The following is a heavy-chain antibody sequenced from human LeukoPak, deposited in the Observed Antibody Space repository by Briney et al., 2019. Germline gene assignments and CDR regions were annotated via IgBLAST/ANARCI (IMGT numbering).Heavy chain of an antibody. D-gene: IGHD1-1*01. CDR2: ISYDGSNK. J-gene: IGHJ5*02. Sequence: GRSLRLSCAASGFTFSSYGMHWVRQAPGKGLEWVAVISYDGSNKYYADSVKGRFTISRDNSKDTLYLRMNSLRAEDTAVYYCAKEQLERPEGFDPWGQGTLVTVSS. CDR3: AKEQLERPEGFDP. V-gene: IGHV3-30*18. CDR1: GFTFSSYG.